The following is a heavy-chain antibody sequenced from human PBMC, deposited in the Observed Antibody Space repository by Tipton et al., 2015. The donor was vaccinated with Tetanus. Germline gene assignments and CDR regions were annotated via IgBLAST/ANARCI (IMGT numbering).Heavy chain of an antibody. D-gene: IGHD5-18*01. Sequence: GLVKPSETLSLTCSVSGGSVNLYFWSWIRQPAGKGLEWIGRVYSSGSTYYNPSLKGRVTISVDTSKNQFSLKLRSVTAADTAVYYCARLYSYGSLYWFDPWGQGTLVTVSS. V-gene: IGHV4-4*07. CDR3: ARLYSYGSLYWFDP. J-gene: IGHJ5*02. CDR2: VYSSGST. CDR1: GGSVNLYF.